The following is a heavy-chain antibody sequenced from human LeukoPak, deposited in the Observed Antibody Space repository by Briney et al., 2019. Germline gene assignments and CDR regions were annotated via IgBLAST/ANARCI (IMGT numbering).Heavy chain of an antibody. V-gene: IGHV3-11*01. CDR2: ISSSGSSGSTI. Sequence: GGSLRLSCAASGFTFSDYCMNWIRQAPGKGLEWVSSISSSGSSGSTIYYADSVKGRFTISRDKSKNTLYLQMNSLRAEDTAVYYCAKGAYDYIEIAYFDYWGQGSLVTVSS. CDR3: AKGAYDYIEIAYFDY. CDR1: GFTFSDYC. J-gene: IGHJ4*02. D-gene: IGHD5-12*01.